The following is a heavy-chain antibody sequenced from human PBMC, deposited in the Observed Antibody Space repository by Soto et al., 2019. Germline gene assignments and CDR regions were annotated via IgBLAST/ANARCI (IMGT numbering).Heavy chain of an antibody. D-gene: IGHD2-15*01. CDR1: GYSFTSYW. CDR3: ARGSRGYCSGGSCYPKPLYYYYGMDV. J-gene: IGHJ6*02. CDR2: IYPGDSDT. V-gene: IGHV5-51*01. Sequence: PGESLKISCKGSGYSFTSYWIGWVRQMPGKGLEWMGIIYPGDSDTRYSPSFQGQVTISADKSISTAYLQWSSLKASDTAMYCCARGSRGYCSGGSCYPKPLYYYYGMDVWGQGTTVTVSS.